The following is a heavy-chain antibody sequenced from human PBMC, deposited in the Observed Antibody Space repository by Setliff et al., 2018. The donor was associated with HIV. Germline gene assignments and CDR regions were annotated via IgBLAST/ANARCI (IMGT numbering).Heavy chain of an antibody. CDR2: IYFSGSA. CDR3: ARSPLNYYYYMDV. CDR1: GDSITNNNFF. J-gene: IGHJ6*03. Sequence: ASETLSLTCTVSGDSITNNNFFWTWVRQDPGKGLEWIGYIYFSGSATYNPSLKSPVSISVDTSKNQFSLKLSSVTAADTAVYYCARSPLNYYYYMDVWGKGTTVTVSS. V-gene: IGHV4-31*01.